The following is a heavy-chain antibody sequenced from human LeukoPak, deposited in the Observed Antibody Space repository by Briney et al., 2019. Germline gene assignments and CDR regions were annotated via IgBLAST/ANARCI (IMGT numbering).Heavy chain of an antibody. CDR2: SYYSGST. CDR3: ARGDCSSPSCPPLAS. J-gene: IGHJ4*02. CDR1: GGSISSYY. D-gene: IGHD2-2*01. Sequence: PSETLSLTCTVSGGSISSYYWSWIRQPPGKGLEWIGYSYYSGSTNYNPSLRSRVTISVDTSKNQFSLKLNSVTTADTAVYYCARGDCSSPSCPPLASWAQGTLVTVSS. V-gene: IGHV4-59*01.